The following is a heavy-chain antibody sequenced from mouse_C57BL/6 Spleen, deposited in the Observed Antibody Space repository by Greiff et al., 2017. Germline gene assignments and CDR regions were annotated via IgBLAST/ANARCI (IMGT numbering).Heavy chain of an antibody. J-gene: IGHJ4*01. D-gene: IGHD1-1*01. CDR2: INPGSGGT. V-gene: IGHV1-54*01. Sequence: QVQLQQSGAELVRPGTSVKVSCKASGYAFTNYLIEWVKQRPGQGLEWIGVINPGSGGTNYNEKFKGKATLTADKSSSTAYMQLSSLTSEDSAVYFCARAKRGYGSSGDYAMDYWGQGTSVTVSS. CDR1: GYAFTNYL. CDR3: ARAKRGYGSSGDYAMDY.